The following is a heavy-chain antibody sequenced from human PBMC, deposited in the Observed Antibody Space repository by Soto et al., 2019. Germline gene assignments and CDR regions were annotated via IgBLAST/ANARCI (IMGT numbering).Heavy chain of an antibody. CDR1: GASISNHY. V-gene: IGHV4-59*11. CDR3: ARESGFCGPRCYRNNWFDP. D-gene: IGHD2-2*02. Sequence: SETLSLTCSVSGASISNHYWSWMRQSPGMGLEWIGLMSNTGIPTYNPSLQGRVNISPDTSNNRISLRLSSVTAADTAVYYCARESGFCGPRCYRNNWFDPWGQGILVTVSS. J-gene: IGHJ5*02. CDR2: MSNTGIP.